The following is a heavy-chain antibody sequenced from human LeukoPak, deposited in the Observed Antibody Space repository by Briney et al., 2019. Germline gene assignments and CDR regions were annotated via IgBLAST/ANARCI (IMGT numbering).Heavy chain of an antibody. CDR3: AKERATTTAFDY. D-gene: IGHD4-17*01. J-gene: IGHJ4*02. CDR1: GFMFSTYS. V-gene: IGHV3-23*01. Sequence: GRSLRLSCAASGFMFSTYSMTWVRQAPGKALEWVSYIGGNGRNILYADSVKGRFTISRDLSKSTLYLQMNSLRVEDTAMYYCAKERATTTAFDYWGQGTLVTVSS. CDR2: IGGNGRNI.